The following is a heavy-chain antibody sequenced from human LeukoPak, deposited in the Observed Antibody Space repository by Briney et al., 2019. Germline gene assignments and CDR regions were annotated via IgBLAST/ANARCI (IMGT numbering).Heavy chain of an antibody. J-gene: IGHJ4*02. Sequence: SGTLSLTCTVSGGSISGYFWSWIRQPPGKGLEWIGCIYYRGSTNYSPSIRRRVTISVDTSKNQFSLKLNSVTAADTAMYYCARVYPATNTALDYWGQGTLVTVSS. CDR1: GGSISGYF. CDR2: IYYRGST. CDR3: ARVYPATNTALDY. V-gene: IGHV4-59*01. D-gene: IGHD3-16*02.